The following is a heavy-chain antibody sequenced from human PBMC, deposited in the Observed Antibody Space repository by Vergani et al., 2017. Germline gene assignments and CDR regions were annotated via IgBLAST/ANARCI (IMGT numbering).Heavy chain of an antibody. CDR2: ISNSGNTI. D-gene: IGHD4-11*01. Sequence: QVQLVESGGGLVKPGGSLRLSCAASGFSFSDHYMTWIRQAPGKGLEWVSYISNSGNTIEYADSVKGRFSISRDNAKSALFLQMDSLRAEDTAVYYCAREHRDYNKYPGTYDIWVQGSMVTVSS. CDR3: AREHRDYNKYPGTYDI. CDR1: GFSFSDHY. J-gene: IGHJ3*02. V-gene: IGHV3-11*01.